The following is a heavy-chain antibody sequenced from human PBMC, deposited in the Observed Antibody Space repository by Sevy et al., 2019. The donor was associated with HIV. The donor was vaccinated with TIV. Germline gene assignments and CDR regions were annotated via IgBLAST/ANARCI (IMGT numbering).Heavy chain of an antibody. CDR3: ARGGPNQQQLDYFDS. V-gene: IGHV4-59*01. Sequence: SETLSLTCTVSGISISNYYWTWIRQPPGKGLEWIGYIYYTGSSDSNRSLKSRVTTSVDTSKNQFSLKLSSVTAADTAIYYCARGGPNQQQLDYFDSWGQGILVTVSS. D-gene: IGHD6-13*01. CDR1: GISISNYY. J-gene: IGHJ4*02. CDR2: IYYTGSS.